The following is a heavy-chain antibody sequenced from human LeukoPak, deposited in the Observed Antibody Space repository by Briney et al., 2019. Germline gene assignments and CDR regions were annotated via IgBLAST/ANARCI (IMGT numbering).Heavy chain of an antibody. CDR3: ARPLWGVNPNFDY. V-gene: IGHV4-61*01. CDR1: GGSVSSGSNY. Sequence: PSETLSLTCTVSGGSVSSGSNYWSWIRQPAGKGLEWIGYIYYSGSINYNPSLKSRVTISVDTSKNQFPLKLSSVTAADTAVYYCARPLWGVNPNFDYWRQGTLVTVPA. CDR2: IYYSGSI. J-gene: IGHJ4*02. D-gene: IGHD3-10*01.